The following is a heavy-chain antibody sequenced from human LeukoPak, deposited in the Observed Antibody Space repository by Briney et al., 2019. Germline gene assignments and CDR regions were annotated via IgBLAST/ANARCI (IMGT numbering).Heavy chain of an antibody. CDR1: GGSFSGYY. D-gene: IGHD1-26*01. J-gene: IGHJ4*02. Sequence: SETLSLTCAVYGGSFSGYYWSWIRQPAGKGLEWIGRIYSSGSTNYNPSLKSRVTMSVDTSKNQFSLKVTSVTAADTAVYYCARDGVVGATDYFDYWGQGTLVTVSS. CDR3: ARDGVVGATDYFDY. V-gene: IGHV4-4*07. CDR2: IYSSGST.